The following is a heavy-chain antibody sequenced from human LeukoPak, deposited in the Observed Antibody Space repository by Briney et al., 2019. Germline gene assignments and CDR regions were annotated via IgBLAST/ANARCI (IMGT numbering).Heavy chain of an antibody. D-gene: IGHD6-19*01. CDR2: IDSSDSYP. CDR1: GYIFPSFW. Sequence: GESLSIPCKGPGYIFPSFWISWDRQAPGKGLGWTGMIDSSDSYPHYTPSLQGHVTISADKSSSTAYLQWSSLKASGTAMYYCARLSMWGIAVAGFDYWGQGTLVTVSS. J-gene: IGHJ4*02. V-gene: IGHV5-10-1*01. CDR3: ARLSMWGIAVAGFDY.